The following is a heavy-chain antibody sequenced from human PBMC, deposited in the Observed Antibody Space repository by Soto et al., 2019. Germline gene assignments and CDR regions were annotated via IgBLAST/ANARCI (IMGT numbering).Heavy chain of an antibody. CDR3: AHAYGGRSLY. CDR1: GFSLTTDRVG. Sequence: QITLKESGPTLVKPTQTLTLTCTFSGFSLTTDRVGVGWIRQPPGEALEWLAVIYWDDSKTYRPSLESRLTITKDTSKNRVALTMPNMDSLDTATYYCAHAYGGRSLYWGQGTLVNVSS. J-gene: IGHJ4*02. CDR2: IYWDDSK. D-gene: IGHD1-26*01. V-gene: IGHV2-5*02.